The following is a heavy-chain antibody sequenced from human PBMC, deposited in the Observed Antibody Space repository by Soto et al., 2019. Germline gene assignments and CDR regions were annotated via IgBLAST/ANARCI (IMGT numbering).Heavy chain of an antibody. D-gene: IGHD3-16*01. CDR2: INPNGGSI. Sequence: GASVKVSCKASGYSFTDYYVHWVRQAPGQGLEWMGVINPNGGSISYAQEFQGRVTMTRDTSTTTVYMELSSLRSEDTAVYYCARRGLHLGDYYYYYMDVWGKGTTVTVSS. V-gene: IGHV1-46*03. CDR3: ARRGLHLGDYYYYYMDV. J-gene: IGHJ6*03. CDR1: GYSFTDYY.